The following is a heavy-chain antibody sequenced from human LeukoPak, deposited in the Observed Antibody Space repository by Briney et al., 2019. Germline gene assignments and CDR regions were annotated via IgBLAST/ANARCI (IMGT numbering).Heavy chain of an antibody. D-gene: IGHD4-23*01. Sequence: GASVKFSCKASGVTFSSYAISWVRQAPGQGLKCMGGIIPIFCTANYAQKFQGRVTITTDEPTSPAYMELGSLRSEDTAVCYCAKDNSAGANWFDPWGQGTLVTVSS. CDR1: GVTFSSYA. CDR2: IIPIFCTA. V-gene: IGHV1-69*05. J-gene: IGHJ5*02. CDR3: AKDNSAGANWFDP.